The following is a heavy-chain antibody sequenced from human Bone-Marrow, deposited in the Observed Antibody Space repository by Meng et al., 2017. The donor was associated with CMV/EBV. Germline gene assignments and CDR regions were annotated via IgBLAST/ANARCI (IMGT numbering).Heavy chain of an antibody. D-gene: IGHD3-3*01. CDR3: ARGRGITIFGVVITTNWFDP. CDR2: INPNSGGT. CDR1: GYTFTGYY. J-gene: IGHJ5*02. V-gene: IGHV1-2*02. Sequence: ASVKVSCKASGYTFTGYYMHWVRQAPGQGLEWMGWINPNSGGTNYAQKFQGRVTMTRDTSISTAYMELSSLRSEDTAVYYCARGRGITIFGVVITTNWFDPWGQGTLVTVSS.